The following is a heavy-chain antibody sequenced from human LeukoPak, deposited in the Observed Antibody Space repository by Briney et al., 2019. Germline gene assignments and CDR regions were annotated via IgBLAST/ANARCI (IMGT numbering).Heavy chain of an antibody. V-gene: IGHV3-30-3*01. CDR3: ARGCRGGSVIIFDF. Sequence: PGGSLRLSCAASGFTFSSFAMHWVRQAPGKGLEWVAAISYDGSNKHYADSVKGRFTISRDNSKNTMYLEMNSLRAEDTAMYYCARGCRGGSVIIFDFWGEGTLVTVSS. J-gene: IGHJ4*02. D-gene: IGHD2-15*01. CDR2: ISYDGSNK. CDR1: GFTFSSFA.